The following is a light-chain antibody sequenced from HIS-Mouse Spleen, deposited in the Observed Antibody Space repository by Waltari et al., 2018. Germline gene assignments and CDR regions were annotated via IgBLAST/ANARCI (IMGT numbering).Light chain of an antibody. Sequence: DIKMTQSPSSLSASVGDRVTITCRASQSISSYLNWDQQKPGKAPKLLIYAASSLQSGVSSRFSGSGSVTDFTLTISSLQPEDFATYYCQQSYSTPYTCGQGTKLEIK. J-gene: IGKJ2*01. CDR3: QQSYSTPYT. CDR2: AAS. V-gene: IGKV1-39*01. CDR1: QSISSY.